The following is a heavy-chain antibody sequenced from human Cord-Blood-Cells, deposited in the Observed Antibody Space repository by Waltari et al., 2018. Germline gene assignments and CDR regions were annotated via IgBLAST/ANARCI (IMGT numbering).Heavy chain of an antibody. CDR2: IIPIFGTA. V-gene: IGHV1-69*06. Sequence: QVQLVQSGAEVKKPGSSVKVSCKASGGTFSSYAISWVRQAPGQGLEWMGGIIPIFGTANYAQKFQGRVTITADKSTSTAYMELSSLRSEDTAVYYCARNSGLNCSSTSCYGHFQHWGQGTLVTVSS. D-gene: IGHD2-2*01. CDR3: ARNSGLNCSSTSCYGHFQH. CDR1: GGTFSSYA. J-gene: IGHJ1*01.